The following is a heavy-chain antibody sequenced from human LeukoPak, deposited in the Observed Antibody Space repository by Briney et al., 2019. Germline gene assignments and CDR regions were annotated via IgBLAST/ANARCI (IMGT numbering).Heavy chain of an antibody. V-gene: IGHV3-53*01. CDR3: ARGADSSGYYSIFYFDY. D-gene: IGHD3-22*01. CDR1: GFTVSSNY. CDR2: IYSGGST. J-gene: IGHJ4*02. Sequence: PGGSLRLSCAASGFTVSSNYMSWVRQAPGKGLEWVSVIYSGGSTYYADSVKGRFTISRDNSKNTLYLQMNSLRAEDTAVYYCARGADSSGYYSIFYFDYWGQGTLVTASS.